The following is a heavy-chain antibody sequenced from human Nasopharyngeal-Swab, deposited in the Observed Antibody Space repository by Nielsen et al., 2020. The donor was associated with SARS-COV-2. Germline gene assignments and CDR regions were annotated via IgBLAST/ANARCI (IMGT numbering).Heavy chain of an antibody. CDR3: ARGPYTSGWYGPVFYGLDV. CDR2: INANSGGT. Sequence: ASVKVSCKASGFNGDYLHWLRQSPGQGLEWMGWINANSGGTTYAQKFQGRVAMTRDTSTSTVYIDLSSLRSDDTAVYYCARGPYTSGWYGPVFYGLDVWGQGTTVTV. CDR1: GFNGDY. J-gene: IGHJ6*02. V-gene: IGHV1-2*02. D-gene: IGHD6-19*01.